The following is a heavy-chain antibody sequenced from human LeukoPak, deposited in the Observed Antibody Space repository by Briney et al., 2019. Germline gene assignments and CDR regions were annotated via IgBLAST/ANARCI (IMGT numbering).Heavy chain of an antibody. CDR2: ISAYNGIP. V-gene: IGHV1-18*01. CDR1: GYTFTSYH. CDR3: ARDHSGFHFDY. Sequence: ASVKVSCKASGYTFTSYHIAWVRQAPGRGLEWLGWISAYNGIPKYAENLQGRITMTIDTSTSTAYMELRSLRSDDTAVYYCARDHSGFHFDYWGQGTLVTVSS. J-gene: IGHJ4*02. D-gene: IGHD3-10*01.